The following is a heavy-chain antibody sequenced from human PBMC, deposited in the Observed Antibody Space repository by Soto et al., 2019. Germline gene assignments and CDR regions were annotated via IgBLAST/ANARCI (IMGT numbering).Heavy chain of an antibody. J-gene: IGHJ4*02. CDR3: ARLTVVPYCFDS. D-gene: IGHD3-22*01. CDR1: GDSVSSNSVT. CDR2: TFYRSKWYD. Sequence: PSQTLSLTCVISGDSVSSNSVTWHWIRQSPSRGLEWLGRTFYRSKWYDDYALSVKGRTIINRDTSKNQFSLHLNSVTPEDTAVYYCARLTVVPYCFDSWGQGTLVTVSS. V-gene: IGHV6-1*01.